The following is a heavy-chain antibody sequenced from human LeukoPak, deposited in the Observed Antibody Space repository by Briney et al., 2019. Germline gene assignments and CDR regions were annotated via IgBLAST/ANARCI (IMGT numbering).Heavy chain of an antibody. CDR2: IYYSGST. Sequence: SGTLSLTCAISGGSISSSSYYWGGIRQPPVHALHWIGSIYYSGSTYYNPSLKSRVTISVDTSNNQFSLKLSAVTAAHTAVYYCARDQVTTPGYYYYYYMAVWGKGTTVTVSS. CDR1: GGSISSSSYY. CDR3: ARDQVTTPGYYYYYYMAV. D-gene: IGHD4-17*01. J-gene: IGHJ6*03. V-gene: IGHV4-39*07.